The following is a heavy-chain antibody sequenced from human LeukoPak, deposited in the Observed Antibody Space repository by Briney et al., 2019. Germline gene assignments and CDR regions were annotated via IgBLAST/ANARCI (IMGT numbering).Heavy chain of an antibody. J-gene: IGHJ2*01. CDR2: ISSSSSYI. Sequence: GGSLRLSCAASGFTFSSYSMNWVRQAPGKGLEWVSSISSSSSYIYYADSVKGRFTISRDNAKNSLYLQMNSLRAEDTAVYYCARVPEGMVRGAYWYFDLWGRGTLVTVSS. D-gene: IGHD3-10*01. CDR3: ARVPEGMVRGAYWYFDL. V-gene: IGHV3-21*04. CDR1: GFTFSSYS.